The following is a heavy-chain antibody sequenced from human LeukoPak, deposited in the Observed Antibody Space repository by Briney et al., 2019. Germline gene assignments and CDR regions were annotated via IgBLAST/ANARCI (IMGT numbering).Heavy chain of an antibody. V-gene: IGHV4-59*01. CDR3: ASVRDTTMDAYYYYYMGV. J-gene: IGHJ6*03. D-gene: IGHD5-18*01. CDR1: GGSISSYY. CDR2: IYYSGST. Sequence: SETLSLTCTVSGGSISSYYWSWIRQPPGKGLEWIGYIYYSGSTNYNPSLKSRVTISVDTSKNQFSLKLSSVTAADTAVYYCASVRDTTMDAYYYYYMGVWGKGTTVTVSS.